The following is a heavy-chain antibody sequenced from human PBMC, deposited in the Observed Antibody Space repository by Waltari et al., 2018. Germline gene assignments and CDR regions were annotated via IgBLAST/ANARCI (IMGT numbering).Heavy chain of an antibody. CDR3: ASGDSSKYYYYGMDV. CDR1: GGTFSSYA. V-gene: IGHV1-69*01. CDR2: IIAIIGTA. Sequence: QVQLVQSGAEVKKPGSSVKVSCKASGGTFSSYAISWVRQAPGQGLEWMGGIIAIIGTANYEQKFQGRVTITAEESTSTAYMELSSLRSEDTAVYYCASGDSSKYYYYGMDVWGQGTTVTVSS. J-gene: IGHJ6*02. D-gene: IGHD6-13*01.